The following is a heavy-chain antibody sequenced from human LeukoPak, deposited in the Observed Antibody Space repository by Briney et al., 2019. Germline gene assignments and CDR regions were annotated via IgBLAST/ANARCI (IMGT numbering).Heavy chain of an antibody. J-gene: IGHJ4*02. D-gene: IGHD2-8*01. V-gene: IGHV3-21*06. Sequence: PGGSLRLSCAASGFTFSSYNMNWVRQAPGKGPEWVSSITSSSSYIYYADSVKGRFTISRDNAKNSLYLQMDSLRVEDTAVYYCARGRMVYAINYFDYWGQGTLVTVSS. CDR1: GFTFSSYN. CDR3: ARGRMVYAINYFDY. CDR2: ITSSSSYI.